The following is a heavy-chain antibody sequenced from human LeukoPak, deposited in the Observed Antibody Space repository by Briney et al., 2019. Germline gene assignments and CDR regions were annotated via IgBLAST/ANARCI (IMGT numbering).Heavy chain of an antibody. CDR1: GGSTSSYY. CDR3: ARHASSGWYGYYYYGMDV. J-gene: IGHJ6*02. V-gene: IGHV4-59*08. Sequence: PSETLSLTCTVSGGSTSSYYWSWIRQPPGKGLEWIGYIYYSGSTNYNPSLKSRVTISVDTSKNQFSLKLSSVTAADTAVYYCARHASSGWYGYYYYGMDVWGQGTTVTVSS. CDR2: IYYSGST. D-gene: IGHD6-19*01.